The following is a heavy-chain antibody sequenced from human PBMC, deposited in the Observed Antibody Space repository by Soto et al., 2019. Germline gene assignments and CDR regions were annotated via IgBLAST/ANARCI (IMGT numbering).Heavy chain of an antibody. D-gene: IGHD2-21*01. Sequence: QPGGSLRLSCAASGFTFSSYAMSWVRQAPGKGLEWVSAISGSGGSTYYADSVKGRFTISRDNSKNTLYLQMNSLRAEDTAEYYYARGGVTEIVGILGTPLDIGGQGTVVTVSS. V-gene: IGHV3-23*01. CDR3: ARGGVTEIVGILGTPLDI. CDR2: ISGSGGST. J-gene: IGHJ3*02. CDR1: GFTFSSYA.